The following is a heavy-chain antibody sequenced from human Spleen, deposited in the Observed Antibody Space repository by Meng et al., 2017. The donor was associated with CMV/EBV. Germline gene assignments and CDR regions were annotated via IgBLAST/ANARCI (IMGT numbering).Heavy chain of an antibody. Sequence: GGSLRLSCAASGFTFSSYWMSWVRQAPGKGLEWVANIKQDGSEKYYVDSVMGRFVISRDNAKNSLHLQMDSLRAEDTAVYYCVKDILAMHDYSGNCFDPWGRGTLVTVSS. CDR1: GFTFSSYW. D-gene: IGHD3-3*02. CDR3: VKDILAMHDYSGNCFDP. V-gene: IGHV3-7*03. J-gene: IGHJ5*02. CDR2: IKQDGSEK.